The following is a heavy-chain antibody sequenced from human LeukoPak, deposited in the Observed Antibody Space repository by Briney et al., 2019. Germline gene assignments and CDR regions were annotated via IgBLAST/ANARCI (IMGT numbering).Heavy chain of an antibody. D-gene: IGHD2-21*01. CDR3: ASSLASAHAAGYYFDY. Sequence: GGSLRLACAASGFTVSSKYMSWVRQAPGKGLEWISIIYSSGSTFYADSVKGRFTISRDKSKNTLYLQMNSLRAEDTAVYYCASSLASAHAAGYYFDYWGQGTLVTVSS. CDR2: IYSSGST. CDR1: GFTVSSKY. J-gene: IGHJ4*02. V-gene: IGHV3-66*01.